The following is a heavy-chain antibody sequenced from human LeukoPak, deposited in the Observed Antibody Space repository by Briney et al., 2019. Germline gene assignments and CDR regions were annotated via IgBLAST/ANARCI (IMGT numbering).Heavy chain of an antibody. D-gene: IGHD4-17*01. CDR2: ISSSSSSYSYT. V-gene: IGHV3-21*06. CDR3: ARPQVNDYGDCGI. Sequence: GGSLRLSCAASGFTFSSYSMHWVRQAPGRGLEWVSSISSSSSSYSYTYYADSVKGRFTNYRDNAENSLFLQVNSLRAEDTAVYYCARPQVNDYGDCGIWGQGTMVAVSS. CDR1: GFTFSSYS. J-gene: IGHJ3*02.